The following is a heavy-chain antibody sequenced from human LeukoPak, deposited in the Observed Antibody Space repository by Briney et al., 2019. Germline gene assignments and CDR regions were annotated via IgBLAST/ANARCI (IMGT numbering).Heavy chain of an antibody. Sequence: SETLSFTCAVYGGSFSGYYWSWIRQPPGKGLEWIGEINHSGSTNYNPSLKSRVTISVDTSKNQFSLKLSSVTAADTAVYYCARGRDTAMVEHWGQGTLVTVSS. CDR1: GGSFSGYY. V-gene: IGHV4-34*01. CDR3: ARGRDTAMVEH. D-gene: IGHD5-18*01. CDR2: INHSGST. J-gene: IGHJ1*01.